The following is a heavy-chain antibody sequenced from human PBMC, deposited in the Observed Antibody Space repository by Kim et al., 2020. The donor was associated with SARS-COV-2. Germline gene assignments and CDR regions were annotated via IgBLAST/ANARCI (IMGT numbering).Heavy chain of an antibody. CDR2: IRSRAYGYTT. CDR3: ARVYSDAWTTSYYDN. V-gene: IGHV3-72*01. CDR1: GVTFTDHY. D-gene: IGHD6-13*01. Sequence: GGSLRLSCEASGVTFTDHYMDWVRQAPGKGLEWVGRIRSRAYGYTTEYAASVKDRFTVSRDDSENSLYLQMNSLKTEDTADYYCARVYSDAWTTSYYDNWGQGTLVTVSS. J-gene: IGHJ4*01.